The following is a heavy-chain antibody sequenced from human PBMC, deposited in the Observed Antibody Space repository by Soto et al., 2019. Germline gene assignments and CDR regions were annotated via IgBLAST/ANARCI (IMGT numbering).Heavy chain of an antibody. V-gene: IGHV4-59*01. J-gene: IGHJ4*02. CDR2: IYYSGST. CDR1: GGSISSYY. D-gene: IGHD3-22*01. Sequence: SETLSLTCTVSGGSISSYYWSWIRQPPGKGLEWIGYIYYSGSTNYNPSLKSRVTISVDTSKNQFSLKLSSVTAADTAVYYCARTYYYDSSGYYFFDYWGQGTLVTVSS. CDR3: ARTYYYDSSGYYFFDY.